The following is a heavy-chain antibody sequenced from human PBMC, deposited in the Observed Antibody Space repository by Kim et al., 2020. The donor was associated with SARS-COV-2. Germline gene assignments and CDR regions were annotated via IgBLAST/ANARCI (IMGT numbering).Heavy chain of an antibody. CDR3: ARLLWEATIERRFDP. Sequence: SETLSLTCTVSGGSISSSSYFWGWIRQPPGKGLEWIGSIHYSGSIYYNPSLKSRVTISVDTSKNHLSLKLSSVTAADTAVYYCARLLWEATIERRFDPWGQGTLVAVSS. CDR1: GGSISSSSYF. J-gene: IGHJ5*02. V-gene: IGHV4-39*02. CDR2: IHYSGSI. D-gene: IGHD1-26*01.